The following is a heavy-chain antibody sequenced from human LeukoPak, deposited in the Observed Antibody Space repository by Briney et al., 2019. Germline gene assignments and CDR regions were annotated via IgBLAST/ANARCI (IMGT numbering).Heavy chain of an antibody. Sequence: GGSLRLSCAASGFTFSSYSMNWVRKAPGKGLEWVSSISSSSSYIHYADSVKGRFTISRDNAKNSLYLQMNSLRAEDTAVYYCARDLNDFWSGYYYYMDVWGKGTTVTVSS. D-gene: IGHD3-3*01. J-gene: IGHJ6*03. CDR2: ISSSSSYI. CDR3: ARDLNDFWSGYYYYMDV. V-gene: IGHV3-21*01. CDR1: GFTFSSYS.